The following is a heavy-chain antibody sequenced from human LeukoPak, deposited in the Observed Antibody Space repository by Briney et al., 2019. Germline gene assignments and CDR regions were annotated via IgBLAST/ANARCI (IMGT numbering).Heavy chain of an antibody. Sequence: GGSLRLSCAASGFTFSSYGIHWIRQAPGKGLEWVAVISYDGSNKYYADSVKGRFTISRDNSKNTLYLQMNSLRAEDTAVYYCARDLGYGSGSYYNLGVFDYWGQGTLVTVSS. J-gene: IGHJ4*02. V-gene: IGHV3-30*03. D-gene: IGHD3-10*01. CDR1: GFTFSSYG. CDR3: ARDLGYGSGSYYNLGVFDY. CDR2: ISYDGSNK.